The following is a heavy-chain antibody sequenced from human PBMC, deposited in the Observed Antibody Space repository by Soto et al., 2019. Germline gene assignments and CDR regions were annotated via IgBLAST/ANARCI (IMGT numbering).Heavy chain of an antibody. CDR1: GGSFSGYY. J-gene: IGHJ4*02. CDR2: INHSGST. CDR3: ASITSVTYSSSFPGPDY. D-gene: IGHD6-6*01. Sequence: QVQLQQWGAGLLKPSETLSLTCAVYGGSFSGYYWSWIRQPPGKGLEWIGEINHSGSTNYNPSLKSRVTISVDTSKNQFSLKLSSVTAADTAVYYCASITSVTYSSSFPGPDYWGQGTLVTVSS. V-gene: IGHV4-34*01.